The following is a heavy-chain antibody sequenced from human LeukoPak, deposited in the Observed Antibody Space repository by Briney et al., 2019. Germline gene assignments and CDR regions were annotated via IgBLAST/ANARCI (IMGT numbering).Heavy chain of an antibody. CDR1: GFTVSSNY. D-gene: IGHD3-10*01. V-gene: IGHV3-53*01. J-gene: IGHJ3*02. CDR2: IYSGGST. CDR3: ARQHPMVRGVIIQGAFDI. Sequence: GGSLRLSCAASGFTVSSNYMSWVRQAPGKGLESGSVIYSGGSTYYADSVKGRFTISRDNSKNTLYLQMNSLRAEDTAVYYCARQHPMVRGVIIQGAFDIWDQGTMVTVSS.